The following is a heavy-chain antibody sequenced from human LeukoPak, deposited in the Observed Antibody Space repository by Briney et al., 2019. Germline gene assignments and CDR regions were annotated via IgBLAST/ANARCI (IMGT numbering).Heavy chain of an antibody. CDR1: GYTFTGYY. J-gene: IGHJ4*02. CDR2: INLNSGGT. D-gene: IGHD3-9*01. V-gene: IGHV1-2*02. CDR3: ARGGRLRYFDWPNRNY. Sequence: ASVKVSCKASGYTFTGYYMHWVRQAPGQGLEWMGWINLNSGGTNNAQKFQGRVTMTRDTSISTTYMELSRLRSDDTAEYYCARGGRLRYFDWPNRNYWGQGTLVTVSS.